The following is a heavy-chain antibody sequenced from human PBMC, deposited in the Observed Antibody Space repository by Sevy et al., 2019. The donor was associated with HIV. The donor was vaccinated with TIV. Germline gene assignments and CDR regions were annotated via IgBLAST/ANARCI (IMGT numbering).Heavy chain of an antibody. CDR2: ISGSGGST. CDR1: GFTFSSYG. V-gene: IGHV3-23*01. Sequence: GGSLRLSCAASGFTFSSYGMSWVRQAPGKGLEWVSAISGSGGSTYYADSVKGRFTISRDNSKNTLYLQMNSLRAEDTAVYYCAKPYGDQKYYYYGMDVWGQGTTVTVSS. J-gene: IGHJ6*02. CDR3: AKPYGDQKYYYYGMDV. D-gene: IGHD4-17*01.